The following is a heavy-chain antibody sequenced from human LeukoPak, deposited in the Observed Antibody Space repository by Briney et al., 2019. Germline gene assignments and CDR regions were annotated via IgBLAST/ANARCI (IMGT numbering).Heavy chain of an antibody. J-gene: IGHJ4*02. CDR2: ISSSSSTI. D-gene: IGHD3-22*01. CDR3: ARDRTLIR. Sequence: PGGSLRLSCAASGFTFSSYSMSWVRQAPGKGLEWVSYISSSSSTIYYADSVKGRSTISRDNAKNSLYLQTNSLRAEDTAVYYCARDRTLIRWGQGTLVTVSS. CDR1: GFTFSSYS. V-gene: IGHV3-48*01.